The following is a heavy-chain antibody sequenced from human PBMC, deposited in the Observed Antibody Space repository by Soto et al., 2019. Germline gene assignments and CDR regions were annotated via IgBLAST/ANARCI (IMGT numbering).Heavy chain of an antibody. CDR1: GGSISGSRYY. D-gene: IGHD6-19*01. V-gene: IGHV4-39*01. CDR2: IYYSGAA. CDR3: MDMLGQWLPLD. Sequence: SETLSLTCTVSGGSISGSRYYWGWIRQPPGKGLEWIGTIYYSGAAYYNPSLKSRVTISVDTSRNQFSMKLNSVTAADTAVYFFMDMLGQWLPLDWCQGPLVSV. J-gene: IGHJ4*02.